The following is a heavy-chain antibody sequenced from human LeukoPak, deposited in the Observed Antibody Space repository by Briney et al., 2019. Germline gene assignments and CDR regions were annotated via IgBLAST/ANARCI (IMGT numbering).Heavy chain of an antibody. CDR3: ARRGESTNYGDYRFDS. D-gene: IGHD4-17*01. CDR2: TSGSGGNT. Sequence: GGSLRLSCAASGFTFSSYAMSWVRQAPGKGLEWVSATSGSGGNTYYADSVKGRFTISRDNSKDTLYLQMNSLRAEDTAVYYCARRGESTNYGDYRFDSWGQGTLVTVSS. CDR1: GFTFSSYA. V-gene: IGHV3-23*01. J-gene: IGHJ4*02.